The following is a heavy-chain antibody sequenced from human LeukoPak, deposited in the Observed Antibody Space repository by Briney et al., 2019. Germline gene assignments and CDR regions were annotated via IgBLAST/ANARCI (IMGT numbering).Heavy chain of an antibody. CDR1: GFTFSSYG. J-gene: IGHJ4*02. CDR3: ARGAEYYAIWRGYAGYSDY. D-gene: IGHD3-3*01. Sequence: GSLRLSCAASGFTFSSYGMRWVRQAPGKGLEWVGSISHRGSTYYNPSLRSRITISLDRSKQKFSLKLTSVTAADTAVYFCARGAEYYAIWRGYAGYSDYWGQGISVTVSS. CDR2: ISHRGST. V-gene: IGHV4-38-2*01.